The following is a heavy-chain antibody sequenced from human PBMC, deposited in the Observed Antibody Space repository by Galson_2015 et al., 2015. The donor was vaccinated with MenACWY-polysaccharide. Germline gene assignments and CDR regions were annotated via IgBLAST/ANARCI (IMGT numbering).Heavy chain of an antibody. V-gene: IGHV3-74*01. D-gene: IGHD6-13*01. J-gene: IGHJ4*02. CDR3: ARVQAGYSNDWRHSFYFDY. Sequence: SLRLSCAASGFTFSSYWMHWVRQVPGKGLVWVSRISSDGSSTSYADSVKGRFTISRDNNKNTLHLQMNSLRVEDTAVYYCARVQAGYSNDWRHSFYFDYWGQGTLVTVSS. CDR2: ISSDGSST. CDR1: GFTFSSYW.